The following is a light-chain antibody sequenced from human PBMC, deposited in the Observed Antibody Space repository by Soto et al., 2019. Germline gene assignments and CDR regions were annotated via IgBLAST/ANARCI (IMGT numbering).Light chain of an antibody. Sequence: GDRVPLTCRASQGIRDEVGWYQQRPGEAPRLLIYGTSNLQGGVPSRFSGSGSGTDFTLTISSLQPEDFATYYCLQDNDYPRTFGQGTKVEIK. CDR3: LQDNDYPRT. CDR1: QGIRDE. V-gene: IGKV1-6*01. J-gene: IGKJ1*01. CDR2: GTS.